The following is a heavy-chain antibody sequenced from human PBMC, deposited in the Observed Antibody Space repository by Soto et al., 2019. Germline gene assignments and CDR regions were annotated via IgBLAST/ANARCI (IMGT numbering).Heavy chain of an antibody. V-gene: IGHV4-34*01. Sequence: SETLSLTCGVYGGSFSAYYWSWIRQPPGKGLEWIGEINHSGGTNYNPSLKSRVTISVDTSKNQFSLKLSSVTAADTAVYYCARGYCSGGSCYTRHYFDYWGQGTLVTVSS. CDR1: GGSFSAYY. CDR2: INHSGGT. D-gene: IGHD2-15*01. CDR3: ARGYCSGGSCYTRHYFDY. J-gene: IGHJ4*02.